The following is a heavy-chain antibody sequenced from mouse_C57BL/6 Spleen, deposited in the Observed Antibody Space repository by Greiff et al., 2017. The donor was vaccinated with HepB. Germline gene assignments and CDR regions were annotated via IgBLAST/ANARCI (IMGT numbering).Heavy chain of an antibody. CDR3: ARDTNYYGSSSNFDV. J-gene: IGHJ1*03. CDR1: GFTFSSYA. Sequence: EVMLVESGGGLVKPGGSLKLSCAASGFTFSSYAMSWVRQTPEKRLEWVATISDGGSYTYYPDNVKGRFTISRDNAKNNLYLQMSHLKSEDTAMYYCARDTNYYGSSSNFDVWGTGTTVTVSS. CDR2: ISDGGSYT. D-gene: IGHD1-1*01. V-gene: IGHV5-4*01.